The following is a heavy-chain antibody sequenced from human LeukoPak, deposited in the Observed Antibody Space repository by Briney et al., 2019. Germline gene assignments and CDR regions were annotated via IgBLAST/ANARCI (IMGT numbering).Heavy chain of an antibody. CDR1: GFTFSSYE. Sequence: PGGSLRLSCAVSGFTFSSYEMNWVRQAPGKGLEWVSYISSSGSTIYYADSVKGRFTISRDNAKKSLYLQMNSLRAEDTAVYYCAKSLGDSSGYSIDYWGQGTLVTVSS. CDR2: ISSSGSTI. D-gene: IGHD3-22*01. V-gene: IGHV3-48*03. CDR3: AKSLGDSSGYSIDY. J-gene: IGHJ4*02.